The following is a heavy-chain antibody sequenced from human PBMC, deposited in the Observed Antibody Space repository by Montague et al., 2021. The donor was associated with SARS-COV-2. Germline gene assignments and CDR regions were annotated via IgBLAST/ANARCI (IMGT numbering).Heavy chain of an antibody. V-gene: IGHV4-39*01. CDR1: GGSISTGSYY. CDR3: ARIGGWAGGY. D-gene: IGHD1-26*01. Sequence: SETLSLTCSVSGGSISTGSYYWCWRRQPPRGVLEWSGSFYYSGATDYNPSLKSRVTISVDTSKNQFSQRLTSVTATDTAVYYCARIGGWAGGYWGQGALVTASS. CDR2: FYYSGAT. J-gene: IGHJ4*02.